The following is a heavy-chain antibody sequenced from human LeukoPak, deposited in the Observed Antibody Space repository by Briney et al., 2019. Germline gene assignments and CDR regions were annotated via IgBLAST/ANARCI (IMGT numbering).Heavy chain of an antibody. D-gene: IGHD6-13*01. J-gene: IGHJ6*02. CDR3: ARARQQLYYYNAMDV. CDR2: ISSSRSYI. V-gene: IGHV3-21*01. CDR1: GFTFSSYS. Sequence: GGSLRLSCAASGFTFSSYSMNWVRQAPGKGLEWVSSISSSRSYIYYADSMKGRFTISRDNAKNSLYLQMNSLRAEDTAVYYCARARQQLYYYNAMDVWGQGTTVTVSS.